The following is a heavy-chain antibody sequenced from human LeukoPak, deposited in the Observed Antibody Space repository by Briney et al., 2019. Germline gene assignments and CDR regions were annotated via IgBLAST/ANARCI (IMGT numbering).Heavy chain of an antibody. CDR2: ISYDGSNK. D-gene: IGHD3-3*01. Sequence: PGGSLRLSCAASGFTFSSYGMHWVRQAPGKGLEWVAVISYDGSNKYYADSVKGRFTISRDNSKNTLYLQMNSLRAKDTAVYYCAKSSGGYYYYYGMDVWGQGTTVTVSS. CDR1: GFTFSSYG. V-gene: IGHV3-30*18. CDR3: AKSSGGYYYYYGMDV. J-gene: IGHJ6*02.